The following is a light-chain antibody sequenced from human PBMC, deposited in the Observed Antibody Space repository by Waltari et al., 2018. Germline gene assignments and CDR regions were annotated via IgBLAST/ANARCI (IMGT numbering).Light chain of an antibody. CDR2: LGS. V-gene: IGKV2-28*01. CDR1: RCLLHSSGYNY. Sequence: DILMTQSPLSLPVTPGEPASISCQSSRCLLHSSGYNYVDWYLQKPGQSPQLLISLGSNRASGVPDRFSGSGSGTDFTLKISRVEAEDVGVYYCMQALQSPLTFGGGTKVEIK. J-gene: IGKJ4*01. CDR3: MQALQSPLT.